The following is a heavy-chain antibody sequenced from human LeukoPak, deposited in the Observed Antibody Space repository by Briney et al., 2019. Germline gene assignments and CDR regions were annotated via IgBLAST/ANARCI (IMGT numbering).Heavy chain of an antibody. J-gene: IGHJ4*02. CDR3: ARDLCPQYYYDSSGCHFDY. D-gene: IGHD3-22*01. CDR1: GYTFTSYG. V-gene: IGHV1-18*01. Sequence: ASVKASCKASGYTFTSYGISWVRQAPGQGLEWMGWISAYNGNTNYAQKLQGRVTMTTDTSTSTAYMELRSLRSDDTAVYYCARDLCPQYYYDSSGCHFDYWGQGTLVTVSS. CDR2: ISAYNGNT.